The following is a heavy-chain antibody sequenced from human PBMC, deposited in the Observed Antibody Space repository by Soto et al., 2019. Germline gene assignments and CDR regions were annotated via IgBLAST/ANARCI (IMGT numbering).Heavy chain of an antibody. V-gene: IGHV1-2*04. CDR2: INPNSGGT. CDR1: GYTFTGYY. D-gene: IGHD3-9*01. Sequence: ASVKVSCKASGYTFTGYYMHWVRQAPGQGLEWMGWINPNSGGTNYAQKFQGWVTMTRDTSTSTAYMELSRLRSDDTAVYYCARGAAVLRYFDWLLRHWGQGTLVTVSS. CDR3: ARGAAVLRYFDWLLRH. J-gene: IGHJ4*02.